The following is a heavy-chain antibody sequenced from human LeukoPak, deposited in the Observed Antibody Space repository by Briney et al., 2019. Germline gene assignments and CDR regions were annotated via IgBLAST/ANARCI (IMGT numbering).Heavy chain of an antibody. D-gene: IGHD3-22*01. Sequence: SETLSLTCTLSTGSISSYYWSWIRQPPGKGLEWIGFIWNSGITNYNPSLRTRVTISADTSESQFSLKLGSVTAADTAAYYCARLLYDTGDYYYFDYWGQGILVTVSS. CDR2: IWNSGIT. J-gene: IGHJ4*02. CDR1: TGSISSYY. CDR3: ARLLYDTGDYYYFDY. V-gene: IGHV4-59*08.